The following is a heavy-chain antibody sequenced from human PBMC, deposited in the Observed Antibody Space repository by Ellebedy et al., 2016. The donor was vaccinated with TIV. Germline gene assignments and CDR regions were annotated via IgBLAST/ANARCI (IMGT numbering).Heavy chain of an antibody. CDR1: GFTFGNFW. Sequence: GGSLRLSCAASGFTFGNFWMSWVRQAPGKGLEWVANIKQDGSEKNYVDSVKGRFSISRDNTKNSLYLQMNSLGDEDTAVYYCARDKWLGRTYYFDYWGQGTLVTVSS. D-gene: IGHD6-19*01. J-gene: IGHJ4*02. V-gene: IGHV3-7*01. CDR2: IKQDGSEK. CDR3: ARDKWLGRTYYFDY.